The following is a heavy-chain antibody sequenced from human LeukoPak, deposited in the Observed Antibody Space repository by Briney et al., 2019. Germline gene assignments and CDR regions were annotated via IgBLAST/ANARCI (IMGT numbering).Heavy chain of an antibody. J-gene: IGHJ6*02. CDR1: GGSISSSSYY. D-gene: IGHD3-22*01. V-gene: IGHV4-39*07. Sequence: SETLSLTCTVSGGSISSSSYYWGWIRQPPGKGLEWIGEINHSGSTNYNPSLKSRVTISVDTSKNQFSLKLSSVTAADTAVYYCARIDSRYYYDSSGYSRYYYGMDVWGQGTAVTVSS. CDR3: ARIDSRYYYDSSGYSRYYYGMDV. CDR2: INHSGST.